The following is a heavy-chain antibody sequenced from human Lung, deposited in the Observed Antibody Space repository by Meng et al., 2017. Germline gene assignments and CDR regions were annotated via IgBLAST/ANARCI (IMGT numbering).Heavy chain of an antibody. CDR1: GDSITRTQW. Sequence: QRQGLGPRLIQPSGTLALDCAVSGDSITRTQWWSWLRQTPGKGLEWIGEISHSGSTVYRPSLQGRVSISLDKSNNEFSLKLTSVTAADTAVYYCARETLRELGLFHYWGQGILVTVSS. D-gene: IGHD1-7*01. V-gene: IGHV4-4*02. J-gene: IGHJ4*02. CDR2: ISHSGST. CDR3: ARETLRELGLFHY.